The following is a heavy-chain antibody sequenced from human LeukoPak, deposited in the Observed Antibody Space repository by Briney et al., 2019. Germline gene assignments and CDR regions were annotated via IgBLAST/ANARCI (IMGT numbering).Heavy chain of an antibody. CDR1: GGSISSSRYY. Sequence: PSETLSLTCTVSGGSISSSRYYWAWIRQPPGKGLEWIGTIYYSVNTYYNPSLKSRVTISVDTSKNQFSLRLKSVTAADTAVYYCARDCSSTSCYGSYYYGMDVWGQGTTVTVSS. V-gene: IGHV4-39*02. D-gene: IGHD2-2*01. CDR3: ARDCSSTSCYGSYYYGMDV. J-gene: IGHJ6*02. CDR2: IYYSVNT.